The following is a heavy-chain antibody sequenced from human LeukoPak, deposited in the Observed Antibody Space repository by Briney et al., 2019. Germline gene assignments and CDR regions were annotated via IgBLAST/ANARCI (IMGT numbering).Heavy chain of an antibody. D-gene: IGHD3-16*01. CDR3: AKEGGGADDY. CDR2: ISVSGDNT. J-gene: IGHJ4*02. CDR1: GFSVSTYA. V-gene: IGHV3-23*01. Sequence: GGSLRLSCAASGFSVSTYAMSWVRQAPGKGLEWASAISVSGDNTYYADSVKGRFTLFRDNSKNTLYLQMNRLRVEDTAVYYCAKEGGGADDYWGQGTLVTVSS.